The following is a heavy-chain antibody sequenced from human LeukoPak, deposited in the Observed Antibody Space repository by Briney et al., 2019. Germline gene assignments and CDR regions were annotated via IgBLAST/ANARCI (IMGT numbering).Heavy chain of an antibody. CDR3: ASTPAACSSTSCYTGDYFDY. V-gene: IGHV4-34*01. J-gene: IGHJ4*02. CDR2: INHSGST. D-gene: IGHD2-2*02. CDR1: GGSFSGYY. Sequence: SETLSLTCAVYGGSFSGYYWSWIRQPPGKGLEWIGEINHSGSTNYNPSLKGRVTISVDTSKNQFSLKLSSVTAADTAVYYCASTPAACSSTSCYTGDYFDYWGQGTLVTVSS.